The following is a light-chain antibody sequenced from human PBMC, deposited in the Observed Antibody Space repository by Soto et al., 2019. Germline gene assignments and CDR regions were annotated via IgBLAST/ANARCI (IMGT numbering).Light chain of an antibody. CDR1: SSNIGNNC. V-gene: IGLV1-36*01. CDR3: AVWDDSLNGPV. CDR2: YDD. J-gene: IGLJ7*01. Sequence: HSVLTQPPSVSEAPGQRVTISCSGNSSNIGNNCVNWYRQLPGEAPKLLIYYDDLLRPGVSDRVSGSKSGSSASLAISGLQSEDEADYFCAVWDDSLNGPVFGGGTQLIVL.